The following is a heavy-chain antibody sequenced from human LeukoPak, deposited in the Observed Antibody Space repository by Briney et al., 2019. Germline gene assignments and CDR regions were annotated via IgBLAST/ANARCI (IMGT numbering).Heavy chain of an antibody. Sequence: SETLSLTCTVSGCSISSGGYYWSWIRQHPGKGLEWIGYIYYSGSTYYNPSLKSRVTISVDTSKNQFSLKLSSVTAADTAVYYCARWYYYDSSGYSPNYFDYWGQGTLVTVSS. J-gene: IGHJ4*02. D-gene: IGHD3-22*01. CDR1: GCSISSGGYY. CDR3: ARWYYYDSSGYSPNYFDY. V-gene: IGHV4-31*03. CDR2: IYYSGST.